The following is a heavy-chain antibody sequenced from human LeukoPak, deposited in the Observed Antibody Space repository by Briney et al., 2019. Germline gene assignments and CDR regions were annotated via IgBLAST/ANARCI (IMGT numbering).Heavy chain of an antibody. CDR2: IYYSGST. V-gene: IGHV4-59*12. CDR3: ARKWFGELLGWFDP. J-gene: IGHJ5*02. Sequence: SETLSLTCTVSGGSISSYYWSWIRQPPGKGLEWIGSIYYSGSTFYNPSLKSRVTISVDTSKNHFSLKLSSVTAADTAVYYCARKWFGELLGWFDPWGQGTLVTVSS. CDR1: GGSISSYY. D-gene: IGHD3-10*01.